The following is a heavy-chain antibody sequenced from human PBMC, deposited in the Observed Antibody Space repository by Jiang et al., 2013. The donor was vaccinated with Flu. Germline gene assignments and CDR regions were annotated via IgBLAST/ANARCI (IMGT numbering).Heavy chain of an antibody. CDR2: ISYDGSNK. D-gene: IGHD6-13*01. Sequence: LEWVAVISYDGSNKYYADSVKGRFTISRDNSKNTLYLQMNSLRAEGTAVYYCAKDSISSSWGQGTLVTVSS. J-gene: IGHJ4*02. V-gene: IGHV3-30*18. CDR3: AKDSISSS.